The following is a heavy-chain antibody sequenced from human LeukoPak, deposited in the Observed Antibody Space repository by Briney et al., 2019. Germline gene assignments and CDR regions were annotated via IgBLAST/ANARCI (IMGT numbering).Heavy chain of an antibody. CDR1: GFTFSSYS. D-gene: IGHD5-18*01. J-gene: IGHJ6*03. Sequence: PGGSLRLSCAASGFTFSSYSMNWVRQAPGKGLEWVSYISSSSSTIYYADSVKGRFTISRDNAKNSLYLQMNSLRAEDTAVYYCARVGIQLWFLGPEWCYYMDVWGKGTTVTVSS. CDR3: ARVGIQLWFLGPEWCYYMDV. CDR2: ISSSSSTI. V-gene: IGHV3-48*04.